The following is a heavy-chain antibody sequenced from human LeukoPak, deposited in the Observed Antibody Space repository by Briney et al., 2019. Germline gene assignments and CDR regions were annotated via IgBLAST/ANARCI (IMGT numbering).Heavy chain of an antibody. CDR3: ARADFIDAGPYLIGP. CDR2: INNRSGSI. Sequence: ASVRVSCKTSGYSFTDYYIHWVRQAPGHGLEWMGWINNRSGSISSARNFQGRVTMTSDPSITTVYMDMAWLTSDGTAIYFCARADFIDAGPYLIGPWGQGTLVTVSS. V-gene: IGHV1-2*02. D-gene: IGHD3-3*01. CDR1: GYSFTDYY. J-gene: IGHJ5*02.